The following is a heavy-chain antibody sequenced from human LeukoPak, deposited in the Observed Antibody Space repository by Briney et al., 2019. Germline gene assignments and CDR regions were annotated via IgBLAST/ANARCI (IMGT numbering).Heavy chain of an antibody. CDR2: FDPEDGKT. CDR1: GYTLTELS. Sequence: ASVKVSCKVSGYTLTELSMFWVRQAPGKGLEWMGSFDPEDGKTVYAQKFQGRVTMAEDTSTDTAYMELSSLRSEDTAVYYCATGYLVTAGLMDVWGQGTTVTVSS. D-gene: IGHD6-13*01. V-gene: IGHV1-24*01. J-gene: IGHJ6*02. CDR3: ATGYLVTAGLMDV.